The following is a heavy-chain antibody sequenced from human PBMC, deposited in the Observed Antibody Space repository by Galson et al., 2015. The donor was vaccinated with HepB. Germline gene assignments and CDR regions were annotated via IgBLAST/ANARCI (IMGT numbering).Heavy chain of an antibody. CDR3: ARDWSDCGGGRCSSEPYYGMDV. V-gene: IGHV3-21*01. CDR2: ISSRSSYI. CDR1: GFTFSSYS. Sequence: SLRLSCAASGFTFSSYSMNWVRQAPGKGLEWVSSISSRSSYIYYADSVKGRFTISRDNAKNSLYLQMNSLRAEDTAVYYCARDWSDCGGGRCSSEPYYGMDVWGQGATVIVSS. D-gene: IGHD2-21*01. J-gene: IGHJ6*02.